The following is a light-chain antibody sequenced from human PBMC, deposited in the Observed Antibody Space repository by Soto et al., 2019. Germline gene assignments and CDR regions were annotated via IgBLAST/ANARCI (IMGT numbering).Light chain of an antibody. CDR1: QSSSRN. CDR3: QQYNNWPFS. CDR2: DVS. V-gene: IGKV3-15*01. Sequence: EIVMTQSPATLSVXPXXXXXPXXRASQSSSRNLAWYQQKSGQSPRLLIYDVSHRATGVPARFSGTGSETDFTLTISGLQSEDSAVYFCQQYNNWPFSFGQGTRLEIK. J-gene: IGKJ5*01.